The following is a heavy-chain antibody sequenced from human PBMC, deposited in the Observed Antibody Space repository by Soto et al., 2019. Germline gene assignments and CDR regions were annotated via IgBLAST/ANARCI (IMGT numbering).Heavy chain of an antibody. CDR3: ALDSSGYPPSQYYYYGMDV. J-gene: IGHJ6*02. Sequence: GGPLRPSFQAPGFPFRNNAMTGFRQHPGKGLEWVSAITAVGDSTYYADYVKGRFTISRDNAKNTLYLQMNSLRAEDTAVYYCALDSSGYPPSQYYYYGMDVWGQGTTVTVSS. D-gene: IGHD3-22*01. CDR1: GFPFRNNA. V-gene: IGHV3-23*01. CDR2: ITAVGDST.